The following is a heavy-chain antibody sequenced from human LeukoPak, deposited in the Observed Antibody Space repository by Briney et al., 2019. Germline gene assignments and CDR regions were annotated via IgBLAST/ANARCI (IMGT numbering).Heavy chain of an antibody. CDR1: GGSISGYY. CDR3: ARKPGYYYDSSGHWAFDI. J-gene: IGHJ3*02. V-gene: IGHV4-34*01. Sequence: SETLSLTCAVYGGSISGYYWSWIRQPPGKGLEWIGEVNHSGSTNYNPSLKSRVTISVDTSKNQFSLKLSSVTAADTAVYYCARKPGYYYDSSGHWAFDIWGQGTMVTVSS. D-gene: IGHD3-22*01. CDR2: VNHSGST.